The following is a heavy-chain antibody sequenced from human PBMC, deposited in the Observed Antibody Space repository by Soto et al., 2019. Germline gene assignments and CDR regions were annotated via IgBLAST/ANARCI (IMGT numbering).Heavy chain of an antibody. CDR2: ISGSGGST. CDR3: ARDGIGSVAFWGYLDY. V-gene: IGHV3-23*01. D-gene: IGHD3-16*01. J-gene: IGHJ4*02. Sequence: GGSLRLSCAASGFTCSSYAMSWVRQAPGKGLEWVSGISGSGGSTNYADAVKGRFTISRDNSKNMLYLEMNSLRAEDTALYYCARDGIGSVAFWGYLDYWGQGTLVTVSS. CDR1: GFTCSSYA.